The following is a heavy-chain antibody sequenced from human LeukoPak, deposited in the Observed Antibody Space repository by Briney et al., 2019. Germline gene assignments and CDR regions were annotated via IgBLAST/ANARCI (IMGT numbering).Heavy chain of an antibody. Sequence: GGSPRLSCAASGFTFSSYAMHWVRQAPGKGLEWVAVISYDGSNKYYADSVKGRFTISRDNSKNTLYLQMNSLRAEDTAVYYCARDRVAFDIWGQGTMVTVSS. CDR3: ARDRVAFDI. V-gene: IGHV3-30*04. CDR2: ISYDGSNK. J-gene: IGHJ3*02. CDR1: GFTFSSYA.